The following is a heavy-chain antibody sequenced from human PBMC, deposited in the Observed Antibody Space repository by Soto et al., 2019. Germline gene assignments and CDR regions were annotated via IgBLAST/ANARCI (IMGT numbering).Heavy chain of an antibody. V-gene: IGHV3-30*03. CDR2: ISYDGSDK. CDR1: GFTFSSYG. Sequence: QVQLVESGGGVVQPGRSLRLSCAASGFTFSSYGMHWVRQAPGKGLEWVALISYDGSDKYYADSVKGRFTISRDNSKYTLYLQMNSLRVEDTAVYYCGAGQYFSAYWGQGTLVTVSS. D-gene: IGHD6-13*01. J-gene: IGHJ4*02. CDR3: GAGQYFSAY.